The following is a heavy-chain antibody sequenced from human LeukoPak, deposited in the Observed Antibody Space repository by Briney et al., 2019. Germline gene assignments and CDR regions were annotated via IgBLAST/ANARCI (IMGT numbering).Heavy chain of an antibody. CDR3: ARARLLYYYDSSGYFGY. V-gene: IGHV4-30-2*01. CDR2: LSHSGTT. J-gene: IGHJ4*02. D-gene: IGHD3-22*01. Sequence: PSQTLSLTCAVSGASITSGDYSWNWIRQPPGKVLEWIGNLSHSGTTNYNPSLKSRVTISVDTSKNQFSLKLSSVTAADTAVYYCARARLLYYYDSSGYFGYWGQGTLVTVSS. CDR1: GASITSGDYS.